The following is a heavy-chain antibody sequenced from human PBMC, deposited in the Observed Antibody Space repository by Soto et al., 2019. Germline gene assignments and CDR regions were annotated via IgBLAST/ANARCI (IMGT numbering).Heavy chain of an antibody. J-gene: IGHJ4*02. CDR3: AKGSKFTIFSASDF. D-gene: IGHD3-3*01. CDR1: GFTFSSYA. CDR2: LSGNSGTT. V-gene: IGHV3-23*01. Sequence: EVQLLESGGGLVQPGGSLRLSCAASGFTFSSYAMTWVRQAPGKGLEWVSALSGNSGTTYSADSAKGRFTISRDNSRNTLYLQMSSLRAEDTALYYGAKGSKFTIFSASDFWGEGTLVTVSS.